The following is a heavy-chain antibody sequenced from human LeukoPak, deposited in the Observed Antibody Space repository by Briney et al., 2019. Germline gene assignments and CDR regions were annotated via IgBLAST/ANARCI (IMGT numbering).Heavy chain of an antibody. CDR3: ARWGSIAVARFDY. V-gene: IGHV4-59*01. J-gene: IGHJ4*02. Sequence: SETLSLTCTVSGGSISSYYWSWIRQPPGPGQGWIGYIYYTVSTNYNPSLTSRVNISVDTSKNQFSLNLTSVTAADTAVYYCARWGSIAVARFDYWGQGTLVTVSS. CDR1: GGSISSYY. CDR2: IYYTVST. D-gene: IGHD6-6*01.